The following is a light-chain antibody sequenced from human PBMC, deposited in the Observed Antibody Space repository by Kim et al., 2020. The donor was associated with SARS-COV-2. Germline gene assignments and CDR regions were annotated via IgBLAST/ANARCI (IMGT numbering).Light chain of an antibody. J-gene: IGKJ1*01. CDR3: QQYGSSPPMT. V-gene: IGKV3-20*01. CDR2: GAS. Sequence: PGERATLSRRASPSVSSSYLAWYQQKPGQAPRLLISGASSRATGIPDRFSGSGSGTDFTLTISRLEPEDFAVYYCQQYGSSPPMTFGQGTKVDIK. CDR1: PSVSSSY.